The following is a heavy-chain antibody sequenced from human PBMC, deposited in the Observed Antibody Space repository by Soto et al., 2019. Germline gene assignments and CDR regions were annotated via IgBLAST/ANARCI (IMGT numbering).Heavy chain of an antibody. CDR2: ISYDGSNK. D-gene: IGHD3-9*01. Sequence: QVQLMESGGGVVQPGRSLRLSCAASGFTFSSYAMHWVRQAPGKGLEWVAVISYDGSNKYYADSVKGRFTISRDNSKNTLYLQMNSLRAEDTAVYYCARWNYDILTGYSYYYGMDVWGQGTTVTVSS. J-gene: IGHJ6*02. CDR3: ARWNYDILTGYSYYYGMDV. CDR1: GFTFSSYA. V-gene: IGHV3-30-3*01.